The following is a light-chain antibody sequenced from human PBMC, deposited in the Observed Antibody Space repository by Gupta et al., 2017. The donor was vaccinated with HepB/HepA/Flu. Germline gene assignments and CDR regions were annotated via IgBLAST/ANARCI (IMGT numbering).Light chain of an antibody. Sequence: QSPLTQTASASGSPGQSITISCTGTSSDVGGYNFVSWYQQQPGKAPKLMIYDVSNRPSGVSNRFSGSKSGNTASLTISGLQAEDEADYYCSSYTSSITVVFGGGTKLTVL. CDR1: SSDVGGYNF. J-gene: IGLJ2*01. V-gene: IGLV2-14*01. CDR3: SSYTSSITVV. CDR2: DVS.